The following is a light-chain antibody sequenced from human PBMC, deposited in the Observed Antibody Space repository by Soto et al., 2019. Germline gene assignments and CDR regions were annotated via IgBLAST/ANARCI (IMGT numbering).Light chain of an antibody. V-gene: IGKV3-20*01. J-gene: IGKJ1*01. CDR1: QSVSSSY. CDR2: GAS. CDR3: QQYGNSPKT. Sequence: ELVLTQSPGTLSVSPWESATLSCRASQSVSSSYFAWYQQKPGQAPRILIYGASSRATGIPDRFSGSGSGTDLNLTITRLAREDFAVYYCQQYGNSPKTCGQGTKVDIK.